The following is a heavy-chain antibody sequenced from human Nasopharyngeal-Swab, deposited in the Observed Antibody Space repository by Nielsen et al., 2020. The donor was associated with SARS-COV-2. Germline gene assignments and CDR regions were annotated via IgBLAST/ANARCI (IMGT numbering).Heavy chain of an antibody. Sequence: GESLKISCKGSGYSFTSYWISWVRQMPGKDLEWMGRIDPRDSYTNYSPSFQGHVTISADKSISTAYLQWSSLKASDTAIYYCAKGSFGSSSRKTDYYYYYMDVWGKGTPVTVSS. J-gene: IGHJ6*03. D-gene: IGHD6-6*01. CDR2: IDPRDSYT. CDR1: GYSFTSYW. V-gene: IGHV5-10-1*01. CDR3: AKGSFGSSSRKTDYYYYYMDV.